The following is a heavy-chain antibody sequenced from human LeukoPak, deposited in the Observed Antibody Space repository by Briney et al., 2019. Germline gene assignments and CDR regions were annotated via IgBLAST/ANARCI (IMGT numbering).Heavy chain of an antibody. V-gene: IGHV3-9*01. CDR3: VHAGTDH. J-gene: IGHJ5*02. CDR1: GFTFALYA. CDR2: ISWNSGNI. D-gene: IGHD1-26*01. Sequence: PSRSLRLSCAASGFTFALYAMHWVRQTPGKGLEWVSGISWNSGNIGYADSLKGRFTISRDNAKNSLYLQMNSLRVEDTAVYYCVHAGTDHWGQGTLVTVAS.